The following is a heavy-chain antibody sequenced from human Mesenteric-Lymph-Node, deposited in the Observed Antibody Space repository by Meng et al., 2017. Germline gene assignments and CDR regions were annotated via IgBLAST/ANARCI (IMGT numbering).Heavy chain of an antibody. J-gene: IGHJ4*02. D-gene: IGHD3-22*01. Sequence: GESLKISCAASGFTFSSYAMHWVRQAPGKGLVWVSRINSDGSSTSYADSVKGRFTISRDNAKNTLYLQMNSLRAENTAVYYCARDKVFVSHYQFYYDSSGYPDYWGQGTLVTVSS. CDR2: INSDGSST. CDR3: ARDKVFVSHYQFYYDSSGYPDY. V-gene: IGHV3-74*01. CDR1: GFTFSSYA.